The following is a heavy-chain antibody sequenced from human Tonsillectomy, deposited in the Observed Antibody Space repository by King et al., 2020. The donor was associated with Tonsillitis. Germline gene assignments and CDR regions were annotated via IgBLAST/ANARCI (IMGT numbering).Heavy chain of an antibody. J-gene: IGHJ6*02. CDR2: INPNSGGT. V-gene: IGHV1-2*02. CDR1: GYTFTGYY. Sequence: VQLVQSGAEVKKPGASVKVSCKASGYTFTGYYMHWVRQAPGQGLEWMGWINPNSGGTNYAQKFQGRVTMTRDTSISTAYMELSRLRSDDTAVYYCARDTIRDYCSGRYYTPLNYYYYGMDVWGQGTTVTVSS. CDR3: ARDTIRDYCSGRYYTPLNYYYYGMDV. D-gene: IGHD3-10*01.